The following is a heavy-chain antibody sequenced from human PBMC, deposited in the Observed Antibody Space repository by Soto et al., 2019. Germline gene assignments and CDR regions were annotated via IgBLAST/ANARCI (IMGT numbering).Heavy chain of an antibody. CDR2: IYYSGST. CDR1: GGSISSYY. D-gene: IGHD2-15*01. Sequence: SESLSLTCTVSGGSISSYYWSWIRQPPGKGLEWIGYIYYSGSTNYNPSLKSRVTISVDTSKNQFSLKLSSVTAADTAVYYCARHLGYCSGGSCYSDHDAFDIWGQGTMVTVSS. V-gene: IGHV4-59*08. J-gene: IGHJ3*02. CDR3: ARHLGYCSGGSCYSDHDAFDI.